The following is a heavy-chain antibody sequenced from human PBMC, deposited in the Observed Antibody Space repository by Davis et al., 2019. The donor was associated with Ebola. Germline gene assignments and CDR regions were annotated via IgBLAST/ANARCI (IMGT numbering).Heavy chain of an antibody. J-gene: IGHJ6*04. D-gene: IGHD3-3*01. CDR2: ISAYNGNT. V-gene: IGHV1-18*04. CDR3: ARDPRITIFGVVIIRLDV. Sequence: ASVKVSCKASGYTFTSYGISWVRQAPEQGLEWMGWISAYNGNTNYAQKLQGRVTMTTDTSTSTAYMELRSLRSDDTAVYYCARDPRITIFGVVIIRLDVWGKGTTVTVSS. CDR1: GYTFTSYG.